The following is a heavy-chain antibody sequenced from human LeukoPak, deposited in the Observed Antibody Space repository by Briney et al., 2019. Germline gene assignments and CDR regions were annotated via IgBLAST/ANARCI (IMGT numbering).Heavy chain of an antibody. D-gene: IGHD2-15*01. CDR3: ARDGYCSGGSCYNFDY. Sequence: GRSLRLSCAASGFTFSSYGMHWVRQAPGKGLEWVAVIWYDGSNKHYADSVKGRFTISRDNSKNTLYLQMNSLRAEDTAVYYCARDGYCSGGSCYNFDYWGQGTLVTVSS. CDR2: IWYDGSNK. J-gene: IGHJ4*02. CDR1: GFTFSSYG. V-gene: IGHV3-33*01.